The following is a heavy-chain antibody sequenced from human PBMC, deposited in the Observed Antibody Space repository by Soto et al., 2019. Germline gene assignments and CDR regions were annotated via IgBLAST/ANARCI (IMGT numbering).Heavy chain of an antibody. CDR2: IYPGDSDT. CDR1: GYSFTSYW. J-gene: IGHJ1*01. V-gene: IGHV5-51*03. D-gene: IGHD6-13*01. Sequence: EVQLVQSGAEVKKPGESLKISCKGSGYSFTSYWIGWVRQMPGKGLEWMGIIYPGDSDTRYSPSFQGQVTISADKSISPAYLQWSSLKASDTAMYYCARLKGSNWYVEYFQHWGQGTLVTVSS. CDR3: ARLKGSNWYVEYFQH.